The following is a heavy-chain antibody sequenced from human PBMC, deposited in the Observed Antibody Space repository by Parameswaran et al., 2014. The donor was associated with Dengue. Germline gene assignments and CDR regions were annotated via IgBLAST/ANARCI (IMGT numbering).Heavy chain of an antibody. D-gene: IGHD2-15*01. CDR3: AVYCSGGSCYSGYYYGMDV. Sequence: WVRQAPGQGLEWMGWISTYNGHTTYAQKLQGRVTMTRDTSTTTAYMELRSLRSDDTAVYYCAVYCSGGSCYSGYYYGMDVWGQGTTVTVSS. J-gene: IGHJ6*02. CDR2: ISTYNGHT. V-gene: IGHV1-18*01.